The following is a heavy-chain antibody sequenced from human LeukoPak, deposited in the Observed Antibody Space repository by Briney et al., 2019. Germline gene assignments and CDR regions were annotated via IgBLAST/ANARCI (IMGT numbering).Heavy chain of an antibody. Sequence: GGSLRLSCAGSGFTFSSYAMSWVRQAPGKGLEWVAAISGSGDSTSYANSVKGRFTISRDNSKSTLFLQMNSLSAEDTAVYYCAKNSAGYSSMDYWGQGTLVTVSS. V-gene: IGHV3-23*01. J-gene: IGHJ4*02. CDR1: GFTFSSYA. CDR3: AKNSAGYSSMDY. CDR2: ISGSGDST. D-gene: IGHD3-22*01.